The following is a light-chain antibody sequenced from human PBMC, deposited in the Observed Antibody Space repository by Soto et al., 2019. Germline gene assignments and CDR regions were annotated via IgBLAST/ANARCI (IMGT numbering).Light chain of an antibody. Sequence: QSALTQPPSASGTPGQRVTISCSGRSSNIGSNTVNWYQQLPGTAPKLLIYSNNQRPSGVPDRFSGSKSGTSASLAISGLQSEDEADYYCAAWDDSLNGYVFGTGTKV. CDR3: AAWDDSLNGYV. CDR1: SSNIGSNT. J-gene: IGLJ1*01. CDR2: SNN. V-gene: IGLV1-44*01.